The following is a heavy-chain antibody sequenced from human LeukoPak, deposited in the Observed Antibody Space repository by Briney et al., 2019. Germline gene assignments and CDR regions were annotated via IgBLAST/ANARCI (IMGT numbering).Heavy chain of an antibody. D-gene: IGHD3-22*01. Sequence: ASVKVSCKASGYTFTSYGISWVRQAPGQGREWMGWISAYNGNTNYAQTLQGRVAMTTETSTSTDYMELRSLRSDDTAVYYCARGGPNYYDSSGYNNDAFDIWGQGTMITVSS. V-gene: IGHV1-18*01. J-gene: IGHJ3*02. CDR1: GYTFTSYG. CDR3: ARGGPNYYDSSGYNNDAFDI. CDR2: ISAYNGNT.